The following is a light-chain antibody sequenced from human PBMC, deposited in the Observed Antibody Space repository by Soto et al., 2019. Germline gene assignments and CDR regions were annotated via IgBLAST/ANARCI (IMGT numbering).Light chain of an antibody. Sequence: EIVLTQSPGTRSLSPGERATLSCRASQSVRSNYLAWYQQKPGQAPRFLIYDASSRATGIPDRFSGSGSGTDFTLTISRLEPADFAVYYCQQYGSSPLTFGGGTKVEIK. V-gene: IGKV3-20*01. J-gene: IGKJ4*01. CDR3: QQYGSSPLT. CDR2: DAS. CDR1: QSVRSNY.